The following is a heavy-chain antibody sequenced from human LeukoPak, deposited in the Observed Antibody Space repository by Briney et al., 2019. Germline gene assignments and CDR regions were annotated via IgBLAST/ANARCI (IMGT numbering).Heavy chain of an antibody. J-gene: IGHJ6*04. CDR2: ISSSGSTI. D-gene: IGHD3-10*02. CDR3: AELGITMIGGV. V-gene: IGHV3-48*03. Sequence: GGSLRLSCAASRFSFSSYEMNWVRQAPGKGLEWVSYISSSGSTIYYADSVKGRFTISRDNAKNSLYLQMNSLRAEDTAVYYCAELGITMIGGVWGKGTTVTISS. CDR1: RFSFSSYE.